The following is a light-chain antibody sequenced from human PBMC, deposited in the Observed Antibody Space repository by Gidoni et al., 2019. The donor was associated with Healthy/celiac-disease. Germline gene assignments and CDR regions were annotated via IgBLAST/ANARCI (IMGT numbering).Light chain of an antibody. CDR2: DAS. CDR1: QDISNY. V-gene: IGKV1-33*01. Sequence: DIQMTQSPSSLSAFVGDRVTITCQASQDISNYLNWYQQKPGEAPKLLLYDASNLETGVPSTFSGSGSRTHFTFTISSLQPEDIATYYCQQYDNVPLTFXGXTKVEI. J-gene: IGKJ4*01. CDR3: QQYDNVPLT.